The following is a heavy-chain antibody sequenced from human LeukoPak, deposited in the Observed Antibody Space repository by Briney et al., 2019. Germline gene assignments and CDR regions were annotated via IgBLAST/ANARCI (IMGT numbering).Heavy chain of an antibody. CDR3: ARGAVAIRGNWFDP. D-gene: IGHD6-19*01. CDR2: ISSSSSYI. V-gene: IGHV3-21*03. CDR1: GFTFSSYS. Sequence: GGSLRLSCAASGFTFSSYSMNWVRQAPGKGLECVSSISSSSSYIYYADSVKGRFTISRDNAKNSLYLQMNSLRAEDTAVYYCARGAVAIRGNWFDPWGQGTLVTVSS. J-gene: IGHJ5*02.